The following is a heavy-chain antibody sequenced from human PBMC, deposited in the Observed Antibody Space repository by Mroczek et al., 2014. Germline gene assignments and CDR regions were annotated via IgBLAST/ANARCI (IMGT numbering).Heavy chain of an antibody. Sequence: VQLVESGGGLVQPGRSLRLSCTASGFTFGDYAMSWFRQAPGKGLEWVGFIRSKAYGGTTEYAASVKGRFTISRDDSKSIAYLQMNSLKTEDTAVYYCTPAIVATSPSWFDPGAREPWSPSLQ. CDR2: IRSKAYGGTT. CDR1: GFTFGDYA. V-gene: IGHV3-49*03. CDR3: TPAIVATSPSWFDP. J-gene: IGHJ5*02. D-gene: IGHD5-12*01.